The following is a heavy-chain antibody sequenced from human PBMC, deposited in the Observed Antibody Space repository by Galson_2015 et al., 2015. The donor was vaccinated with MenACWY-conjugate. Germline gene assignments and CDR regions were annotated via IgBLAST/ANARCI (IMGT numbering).Heavy chain of an antibody. CDR2: INHSVST. V-gene: IGHV4-34*01. CDR1: GASSSDYY. Sequence: SETLSLTCTVNGASSSDYYWNWIRQPPGKGLEWIGEINHSVSTNYNPSLKSRVTISVDTSNNQFSLKLTSVTAADTGVYYCGRGGTVFGAYPTLVDYWGQGTLVTVS. J-gene: IGHJ4*02. D-gene: IGHD2/OR15-2a*01. CDR3: GRGGTVFGAYPTLVDY.